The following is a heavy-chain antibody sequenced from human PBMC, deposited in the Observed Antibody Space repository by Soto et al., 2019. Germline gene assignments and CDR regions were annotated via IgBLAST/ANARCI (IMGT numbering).Heavy chain of an antibody. J-gene: IGHJ6*02. D-gene: IGHD2-15*01. CDR1: GYSFTKYW. CDR3: ARYCSSSSCSQLYGMDV. V-gene: IGHV5-10-1*01. CDR2: IDTSYSYS. Sequence: GESLKISCKGSGYSFTKYWIIWVRQVPGKGLEWMGRIDTSYSYSHYSPSFQGHVTISVDKSISTGYLQWSSLKASDTAMYYCARYCSSSSCSQLYGMDVWGQGTTVTVSS.